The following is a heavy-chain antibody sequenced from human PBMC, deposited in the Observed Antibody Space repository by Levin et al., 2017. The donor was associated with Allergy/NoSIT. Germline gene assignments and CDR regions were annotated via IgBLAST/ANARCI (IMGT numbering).Heavy chain of an antibody. CDR1: GFTFSSYW. Sequence: PGGSLRLSCAASGFTFSSYWMSWVRQAPGKGLEWVANIKQDGSEKYYVDSVKGRFTISRDNAKNSLYLQMNSLRAEDTAVYYCARDVGYCSSTSCSHFDYWGQGTLVTVSS. V-gene: IGHV3-7*01. CDR2: IKQDGSEK. J-gene: IGHJ4*02. CDR3: ARDVGYCSSTSCSHFDY. D-gene: IGHD2-2*01.